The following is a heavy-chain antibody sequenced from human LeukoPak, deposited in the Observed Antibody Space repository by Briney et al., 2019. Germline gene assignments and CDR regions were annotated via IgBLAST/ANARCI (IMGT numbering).Heavy chain of an antibody. CDR3: AKGMVRGVILKGFDY. CDR2: ITGSGGRT. D-gene: IGHD3-10*01. J-gene: IGHJ4*02. Sequence: GGSLRLSCAASGFTFSKYAMNWVRQAPGKGLEWVSGITGSGGRTHYADSVKGRFTISRDNSKNTLYLQMNSLRAEDTAVYYCAKGMVRGVILKGFDYWGQGTLVTVSS. V-gene: IGHV3-23*01. CDR1: GFTFSKYA.